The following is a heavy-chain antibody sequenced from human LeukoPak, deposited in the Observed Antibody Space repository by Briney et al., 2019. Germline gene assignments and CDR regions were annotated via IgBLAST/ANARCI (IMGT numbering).Heavy chain of an antibody. D-gene: IGHD1-26*01. V-gene: IGHV3-30-3*01. J-gene: IGHJ4*02. CDR1: GFTFSSYA. CDR2: ISYDGSNK. Sequence: GGSLRLSCAASGFTFSSYAMHWVRQAPGKGLEWVAVISYDGSNKYYADSVKGRFTISRDNSKNTLYLQMNSLRAEDTAVYYCASVAYSGSYYGHFDYWGQGTLVTVSS. CDR3: ASVAYSGSYYGHFDY.